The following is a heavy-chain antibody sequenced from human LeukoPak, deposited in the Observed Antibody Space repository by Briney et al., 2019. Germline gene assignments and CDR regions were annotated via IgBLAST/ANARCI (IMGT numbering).Heavy chain of an antibody. V-gene: IGHV3-30*03. CDR2: LSYDGSQK. CDR1: GFTFSNYG. J-gene: IGHJ4*02. D-gene: IGHD5-18*01. CDR3: ARSGQLWLSSHDY. Sequence: SGGSLRLSCAASGFTFSNYGMHWVRQAPGKGLEWVAVLSYDGSQKYYADSVKGRFTISRDNSKNTLYVQMNSLRAEDTAVYYCARSGQLWLSSHDYWGQGTLSPSPQ.